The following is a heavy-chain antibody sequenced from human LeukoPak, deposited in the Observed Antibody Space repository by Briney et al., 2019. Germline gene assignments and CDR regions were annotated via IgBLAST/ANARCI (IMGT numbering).Heavy chain of an antibody. CDR1: GYTFTNYY. CDR2: INPSGGST. CDR3: ARGGVGATTYVWFDP. V-gene: IGHV1-46*01. J-gene: IGHJ5*02. D-gene: IGHD1-26*01. Sequence: ASVRVSCKASGYTFTNYYIHWVRQAPGQGLECMGIINPSGGSTSYAQKFQGRVTMTRDMSTSTVYMELSSLRSEDTAVYYCARGGVGATTYVWFDPWGQGTLVTVSS.